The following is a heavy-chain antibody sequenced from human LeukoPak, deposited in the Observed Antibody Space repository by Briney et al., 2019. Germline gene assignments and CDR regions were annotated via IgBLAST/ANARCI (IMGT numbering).Heavy chain of an antibody. J-gene: IGHJ5*02. Sequence: SETLSLTCAVYGGSFSGYYWSWIRQPPGKGLEWIGEINHSGSTNYNPSLKSRVTISVDTSKNLFSLKLSSVTAADTAVYYCARGIAAAGPLNWFDPWGQGTLVTVSS. CDR1: GGSFSGYY. CDR3: ARGIAAAGPLNWFDP. CDR2: INHSGST. D-gene: IGHD6-13*01. V-gene: IGHV4-34*01.